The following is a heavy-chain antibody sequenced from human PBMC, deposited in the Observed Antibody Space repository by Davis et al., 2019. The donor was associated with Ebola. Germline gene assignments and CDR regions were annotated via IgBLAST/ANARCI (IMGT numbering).Heavy chain of an antibody. Sequence: SETLSLTCAVYGGSFSGYYWSWIRQPPGKGLEWIGEINHSGSTNYNPSLKSRVTISVDTSKNQFSLKLSSVTAADTAVYYCARSSERYFYGMDVWGQGTTVTVSS. V-gene: IGHV4-34*09. CDR2: INHSGST. CDR3: ARSSERYFYGMDV. D-gene: IGHD6-6*01. CDR1: GGSFSGYY. J-gene: IGHJ6*02.